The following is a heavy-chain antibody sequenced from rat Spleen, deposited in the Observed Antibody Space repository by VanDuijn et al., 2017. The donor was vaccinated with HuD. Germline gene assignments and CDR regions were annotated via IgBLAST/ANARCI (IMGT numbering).Heavy chain of an antibody. Sequence: EVQLVESGGGLVQPGRPLKISCADSGLNFSNYDMAWVRQAPTKGLEWIASISTGGDNTYYRDSVKGRFTISRDDAKNTQYRQMDSLRSEDTATYYCARHGGLRNWFAYWGQGVMVTVSS. CDR1: GLNFSNYD. D-gene: IGHD1-11*01. J-gene: IGHJ2*01. CDR3: ARHGGLRNWFAY. V-gene: IGHV5S13*01. CDR2: ISTGGDNT.